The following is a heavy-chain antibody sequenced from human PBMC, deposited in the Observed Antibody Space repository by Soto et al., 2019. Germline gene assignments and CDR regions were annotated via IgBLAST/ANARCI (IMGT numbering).Heavy chain of an antibody. J-gene: IGHJ6*02. CDR2: ISYDGSNK. D-gene: IGHD3-22*01. V-gene: IGHV3-30-3*01. CDR3: FMIVVARYYYYGMDV. Sequence: GGSLRLSCAASGFTFSSYAMHCVRQAPGKGLEWVAFISYDGSNKYYADSVRGRFTISRDNSKNTLYLQMNSLRAEDTAVYYCFMIVVARYYYYGMDVWGQGTTVTVSS. CDR1: GFTFSSYA.